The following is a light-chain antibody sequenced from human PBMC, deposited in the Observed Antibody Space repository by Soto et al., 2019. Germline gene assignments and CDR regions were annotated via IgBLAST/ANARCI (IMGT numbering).Light chain of an antibody. Sequence: EIVLTQSPGTLSLTPGERATLSCRASQSVSSSYLAWYQQKPGQAPRLLIYGASNRAAGLPDGFSGSGSGTDFTLTTSSLEPEDFEVYYCQQYETFGEGTKVEIK. CDR3: QQYET. CDR2: GAS. J-gene: IGKJ1*01. V-gene: IGKV3-20*01. CDR1: QSVSSSY.